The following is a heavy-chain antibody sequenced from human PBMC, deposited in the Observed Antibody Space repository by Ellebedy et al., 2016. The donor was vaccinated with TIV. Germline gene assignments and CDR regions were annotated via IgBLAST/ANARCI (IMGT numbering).Heavy chain of an antibody. J-gene: IGHJ5*02. D-gene: IGHD3-3*01. CDR1: GYTFTSYA. V-gene: IGHV1-2*02. CDR2: INPNSGGT. Sequence: ASVKVSCXASGYTFTSYAINWVRQAPGQGLEWMGWINPNSGGTNYAQKFQGRVTMTRDTSISTAYMELSRLRSDDTAVYYCARAPRPERITIIGVVTNWFDPWGQGTLVTVSS. CDR3: ARAPRPERITIIGVVTNWFDP.